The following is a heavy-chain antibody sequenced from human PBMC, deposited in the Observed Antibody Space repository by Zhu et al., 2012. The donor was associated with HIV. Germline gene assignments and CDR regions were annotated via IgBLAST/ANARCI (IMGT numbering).Heavy chain of an antibody. J-gene: IGHJ4*02. CDR2: IYHTGST. V-gene: IGHV4-38-2*01. Sequence: QVQMQESGPGLVKPSETLSLACAVSGYSISRGFFWGWIRQSPGKGLEWIGSIYHTGSTYYTPSLKSRVTISVDTSKNQFSLKVTSVTAADTAVYYCARQVPYYPYFGEWKNFDFWAGTPGHRLL. D-gene: IGHD3-10*01. CDR3: ARQVPYYPYFGEWKNFDF. CDR1: GYSISRGFF.